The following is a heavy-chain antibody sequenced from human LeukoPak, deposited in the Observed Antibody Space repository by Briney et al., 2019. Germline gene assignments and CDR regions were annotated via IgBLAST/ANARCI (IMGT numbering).Heavy chain of an antibody. CDR1: GFTFSSYG. CDR2: ISYDGSNK. D-gene: IGHD1-26*01. Sequence: GGSLRLSCAASGFTFSSYGMHWARQAPGKGLEWVAVISYDGSNKYYADSVKGRFTISRDNSKNTLYLQMNSLRAEDTAVYYCARGQSTILNSGSYRQQSRRKRNFDYWGQGTLVTVSS. CDR3: ARGQSTILNSGSYRQQSRRKRNFDY. J-gene: IGHJ4*02. V-gene: IGHV3-30*03.